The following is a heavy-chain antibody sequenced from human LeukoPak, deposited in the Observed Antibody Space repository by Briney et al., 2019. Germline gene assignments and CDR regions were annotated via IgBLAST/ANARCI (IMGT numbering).Heavy chain of an antibody. CDR3: ARYSDSSGYYYRSMFDY. D-gene: IGHD3-22*01. Sequence: PSQTLSLTCAVSGGSISSGGYSWSWIRQPPGKGLEWIGYIYYSGSTYYNPSLKSRVTISVDTSKNQFSLKLSSVTAADTAAYYCARYSDSSGYYYRSMFDYWGQGTLVTVSS. J-gene: IGHJ4*02. CDR2: IYYSGST. CDR1: GGSISSGGYS. V-gene: IGHV4-30-4*07.